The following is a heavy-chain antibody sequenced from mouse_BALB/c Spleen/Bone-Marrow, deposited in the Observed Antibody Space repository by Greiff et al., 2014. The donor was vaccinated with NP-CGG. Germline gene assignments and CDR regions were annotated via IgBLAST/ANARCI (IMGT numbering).Heavy chain of an antibody. CDR3: TRSGTLGSMDY. Sequence: EVKLEESGGGLVQPGGSRKLSCAASGFTFSSFGMHWVRQAPEKGLEWVAYISSGSSTIYYADTMKGRFTISRDNPKNTLFLQMASIRSEDTAMYYCTRSGTLGSMDYWGQGTSVTVSS. V-gene: IGHV5-17*02. CDR2: ISSGSSTI. D-gene: IGHD3-3*01. CDR1: GFTFSSFG. J-gene: IGHJ4*01.